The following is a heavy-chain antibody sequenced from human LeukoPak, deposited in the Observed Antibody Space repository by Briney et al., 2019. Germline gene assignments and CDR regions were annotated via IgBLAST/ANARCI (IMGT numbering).Heavy chain of an antibody. J-gene: IGHJ4*02. CDR3: AKYLDIVLGSSWYTGRGFDY. Sequence: QAGGSLRLSCAASGFTFSSYSMNWVRQAPGKGLEWVAVISYDGSNKYYADSVKGRFTISRDNSKNTLYLQMNSLRAEDTAVYYCAKYLDIVLGSSWYTGRGFDYWGQGTLVTVSS. CDR1: GFTFSSYS. D-gene: IGHD6-13*01. V-gene: IGHV3-30*18. CDR2: ISYDGSNK.